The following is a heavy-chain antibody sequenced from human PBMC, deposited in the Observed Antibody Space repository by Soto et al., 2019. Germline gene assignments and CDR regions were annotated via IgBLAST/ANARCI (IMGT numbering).Heavy chain of an antibody. J-gene: IGHJ4*02. CDR3: ARGGPAFGVVTSVVY. Sequence: QVQLQESGPGLVKPSQTLSLTCTVSGGSISSGDYYWSWIRQPPGKGLEWIGYIYYSGGTYYNPSLKSRVTISVDTSKNQFSLKLSSVTAADTAVYYCARGGPAFGVVTSVVYWGQGTLVTVSS. D-gene: IGHD3-3*01. V-gene: IGHV4-30-4*01. CDR1: GGSISSGDYY. CDR2: IYYSGGT.